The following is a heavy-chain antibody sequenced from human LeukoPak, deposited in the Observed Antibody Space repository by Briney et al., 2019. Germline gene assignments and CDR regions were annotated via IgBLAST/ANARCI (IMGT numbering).Heavy chain of an antibody. V-gene: IGHV1-46*01. CDR2: INPSGGST. CDR3: ARVYAGDAFDI. CDR1: GYTFTSHY. D-gene: IGHD5/OR15-5a*01. Sequence: ASVKVSCKASGYTFTSHYMHWVRQAPGQGLEWMGIINPSGGSTSYAQKFQGRVTMTRDTSTSTVYMELSSLRSEDTAVYYCARVYAGDAFDIWGQGTMVTVSS. J-gene: IGHJ3*02.